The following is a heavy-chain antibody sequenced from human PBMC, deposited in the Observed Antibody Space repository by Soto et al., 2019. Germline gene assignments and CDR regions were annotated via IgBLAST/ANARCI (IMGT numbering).Heavy chain of an antibody. Sequence: PSETLSLTCTVSGGSISSGDYYWSWIRQHPGKGLEWIGYIYYSGSTYYNPSLKSRVTMSVDTSKNQFSLKLNSVTAADTAVYYCARIKNYGDPEFDYWGQGTLVTVSS. D-gene: IGHD4-17*01. CDR2: IYYSGST. J-gene: IGHJ4*02. CDR1: GGSISSGDYY. V-gene: IGHV4-31*03. CDR3: ARIKNYGDPEFDY.